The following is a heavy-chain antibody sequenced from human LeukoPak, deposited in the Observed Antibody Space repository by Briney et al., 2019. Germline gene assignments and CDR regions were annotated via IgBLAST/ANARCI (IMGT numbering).Heavy chain of an antibody. CDR3: ARDTYTHLDY. CDR1: GGSFSGYY. Sequence: SETLSLTCAVYGGSFSGYYWSWIRQPPGKGLEWIGYIYYSGSTNYNPSLKSRVTISVDTSKNQFSLKLSSVTAADTAVYYCARDTYTHLDYWGQGTLVTVSS. J-gene: IGHJ4*02. CDR2: IYYSGST. V-gene: IGHV4-59*01. D-gene: IGHD2-2*02.